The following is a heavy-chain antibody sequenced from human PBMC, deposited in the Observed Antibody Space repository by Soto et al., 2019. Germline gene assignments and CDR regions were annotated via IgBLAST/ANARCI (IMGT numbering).Heavy chain of an antibody. V-gene: IGHV3-33*01. D-gene: IGHD2-15*01. J-gene: IGHJ5*02. CDR3: ARGNCISWRGPRGGLDP. CDR1: GFTFSSYG. CDR2: VWYDGSNK. Sequence: GGSLRLSCAASGFTFSSYGMHWVRQAPGKGLEWVAVVWYDGSNKYYADSVKGRFTISRDNSKNTLYLQMNSLRAEDTAVYFCARGNCISWRGPRGGLDPWAQGTLVTVSS.